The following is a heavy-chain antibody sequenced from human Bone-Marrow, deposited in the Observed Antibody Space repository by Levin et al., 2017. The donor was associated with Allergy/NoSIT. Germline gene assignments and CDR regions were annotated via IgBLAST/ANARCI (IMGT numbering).Heavy chain of an antibody. V-gene: IGHV3-49*03. D-gene: IGHD6-13*01. CDR3: SSDSSSWYDF. Sequence: PGGSLRLSCTASGITFGDYAMSWFRQAPGKGLEWVGFIRTKAYGGATEYAASVKGRFTISRDDSKSIVHLQMDSLKTEDTAVYFCSSDSSSWYDFWGQGTLVTVSS. J-gene: IGHJ5*01. CDR2: IRTKAYGGAT. CDR1: GITFGDYA.